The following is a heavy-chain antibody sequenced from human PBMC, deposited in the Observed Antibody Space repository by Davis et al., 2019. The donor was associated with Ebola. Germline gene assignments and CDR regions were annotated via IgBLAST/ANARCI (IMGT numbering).Heavy chain of an antibody. J-gene: IGHJ6*02. CDR3: AREPTSSSPEVGGMDV. CDR1: GYTFTSYA. V-gene: IGHV7-4-1*02. Sequence: ASVKVSCKASGYTFTSYAMNWVRQAPGQGLEWMGWININTGNPTYAQGFTGRFVFSLDTSVSTAYLQISSLKAEDTAVYYCAREPTSSSPEVGGMDVWGQGTTVTVSS. CDR2: ININTGNP. D-gene: IGHD6-6*01.